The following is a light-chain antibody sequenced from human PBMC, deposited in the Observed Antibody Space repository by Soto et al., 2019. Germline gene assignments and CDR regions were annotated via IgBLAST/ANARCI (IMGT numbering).Light chain of an antibody. J-gene: IGKJ1*01. CDR1: QIISSW. CDR3: QQYNSYSWT. Sequence: DIQMTQSPSTLSASVGDRVTITCRASQIISSWLAWYQQKPGKAPKLRIYDASSLESGVPSRFSGSGSGTEFTLTISSLQPDDFATYYCQQYNSYSWTFGQGTKVEIK. V-gene: IGKV1-5*01. CDR2: DAS.